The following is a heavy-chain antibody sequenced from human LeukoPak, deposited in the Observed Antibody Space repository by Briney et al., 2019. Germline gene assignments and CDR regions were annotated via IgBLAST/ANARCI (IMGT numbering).Heavy chain of an antibody. CDR3: ARDSAIVGALFDY. CDR1: GYTFTGYY. CDR2: INPNSGGT. D-gene: IGHD1-26*01. Sequence: ASVKVSCKASGYTFTGYYMHWVRQAPGQGLEWMGWINPNSGGTNYAQKFQGRVTMTRDTSISTAYMEPSRLRSDDTAVYYCARDSAIVGALFDYWGQGTLVTVSS. V-gene: IGHV1-2*02. J-gene: IGHJ4*02.